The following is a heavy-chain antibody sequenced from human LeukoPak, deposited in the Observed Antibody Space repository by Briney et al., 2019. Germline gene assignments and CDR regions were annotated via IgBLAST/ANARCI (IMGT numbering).Heavy chain of an antibody. V-gene: IGHV1-2*06. CDR2: INPNSGGT. D-gene: IGHD3-10*01. CDR3: ARDLRYYGSGSYRY. CDR1: GYTFTGYY. J-gene: IGHJ4*02. Sequence: ASVKVSCKASGYTFTGYYMHWVRQAPGQGLEWMGRINPNSGGTNYAQKFQGRVTMTRDTSISTAYMELSRLRSDDTAVYYCARDLRYYGSGSYRYWGQGTLVTLSS.